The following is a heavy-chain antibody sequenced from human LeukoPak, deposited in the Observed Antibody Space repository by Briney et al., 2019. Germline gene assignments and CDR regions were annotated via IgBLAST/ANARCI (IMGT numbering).Heavy chain of an antibody. V-gene: IGHV3-21*01. J-gene: IGHJ4*02. CDR2: ISSSSSYI. D-gene: IGHD2-2*01. Sequence: PGGSLRLSCAASGFTFSSYSMNWVRQAPGKGLEWVSSISSSSSYIYYADSVKGRFTISRDNAKNSLYLQMNSLRVEDTAVYYCARGVGCSSTSCYYSDYWGQGTLVIVSS. CDR3: ARGVGCSSTSCYYSDY. CDR1: GFTFSSYS.